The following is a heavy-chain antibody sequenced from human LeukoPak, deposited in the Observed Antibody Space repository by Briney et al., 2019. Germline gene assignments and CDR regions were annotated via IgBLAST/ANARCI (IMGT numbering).Heavy chain of an antibody. V-gene: IGHV3-7*01. CDR3: ARDGSSFDY. Sequence: GGSLRLSCEAPGFTFSNYWMSWVRQAPGKRLEWVSNIKGDGSEIYYVDSVKGRFTISRDNDKNALYLQMNNLRAEDTGLYYFARDGSSFDYWGQGALVTVSS. J-gene: IGHJ4*02. CDR1: GFTFSNYW. D-gene: IGHD2-15*01. CDR2: IKGDGSEI.